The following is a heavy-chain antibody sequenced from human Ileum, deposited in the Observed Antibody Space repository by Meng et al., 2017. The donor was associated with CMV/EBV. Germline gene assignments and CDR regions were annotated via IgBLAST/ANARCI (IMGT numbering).Heavy chain of an antibody. Sequence: GESLKISCRGSGFSFSHYHMTWVRQTPGKGLEWVSSISAHDTDIYYADSVKGRFTISRDNAENSLFLQMDSLRARDTAVYYCARVSRRGLYSGYDLANDYWGQGTLVTVSS. D-gene: IGHD5-12*01. CDR3: ARVSRRGLYSGYDLANDY. J-gene: IGHJ4*02. CDR2: ISAHDTDI. CDR1: GFSFSHYH. V-gene: IGHV3-21*06.